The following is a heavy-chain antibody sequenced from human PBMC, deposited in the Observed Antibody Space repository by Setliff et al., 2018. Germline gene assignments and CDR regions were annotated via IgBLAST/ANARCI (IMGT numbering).Heavy chain of an antibody. Sequence: GGSLRLSCAASGFTFSTYAVSWVRQAPGKGLEWVSSISGSGSSAYYADSVKGRFTISRDNPKNTLFLQMNSLRAEDTAVYYCAKDRYCGGDSCLKDFEYWGQGTLVTVSS. V-gene: IGHV3-23*01. CDR3: AKDRYCGGDSCLKDFEY. J-gene: IGHJ4*02. CDR2: ISGSGSSA. CDR1: GFTFSTYA. D-gene: IGHD2-15*01.